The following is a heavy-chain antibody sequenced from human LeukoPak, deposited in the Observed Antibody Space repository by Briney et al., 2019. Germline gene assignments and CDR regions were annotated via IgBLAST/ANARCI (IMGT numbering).Heavy chain of an antibody. J-gene: IGHJ5*02. V-gene: IGHV1-69*04. D-gene: IGHD4-17*01. CDR3: ARDLSYGWFDP. CDR2: IIPILGIA. Sequence: ASVKVSCKASGGTFSSYTISWVRQAAGQGLEWMGRIIPILGIANYAQKFQGRVTITADKSTSTAYMELSSLRSEHTAVYYCARDLSYGWFDPWGQGTLVTVSS. CDR1: GGTFSSYT.